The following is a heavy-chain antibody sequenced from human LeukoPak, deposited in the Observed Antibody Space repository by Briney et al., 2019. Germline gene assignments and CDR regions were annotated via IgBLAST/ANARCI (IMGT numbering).Heavy chain of an antibody. CDR3: ARERDYHTDYYYYYGMDV. CDR2: IIPIFGAA. CDR1: GGTFSSSA. Sequence: SVKVSSTASGGTFSSSAISWGRQAPGQELEWMGGIIPIFGAANYAQKFQGRVTITADESTSTAYMELSSLRSEDTAVYYCARERDYHTDYYYYYGMDVWGQGATVTVSS. J-gene: IGHJ6*02. D-gene: IGHD4-11*01. V-gene: IGHV1-69*01.